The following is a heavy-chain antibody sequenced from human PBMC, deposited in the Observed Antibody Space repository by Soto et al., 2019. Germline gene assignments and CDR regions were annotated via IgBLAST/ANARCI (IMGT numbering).Heavy chain of an antibody. Sequence: GGSLRLSCAASGFTFSSYSMNWVRQAPGKGLEWVSSISSSSSYIYYADSVKGRFTISRDNAKNSLYLQMNSLRAEDTAVYYCARRGVAAAGWGLDDYYYYYMDVWGKGTTVTVSS. CDR3: ARRGVAAAGWGLDDYYYYYMDV. CDR1: GFTFSSYS. D-gene: IGHD6-13*01. J-gene: IGHJ6*03. V-gene: IGHV3-21*01. CDR2: ISSSSSYI.